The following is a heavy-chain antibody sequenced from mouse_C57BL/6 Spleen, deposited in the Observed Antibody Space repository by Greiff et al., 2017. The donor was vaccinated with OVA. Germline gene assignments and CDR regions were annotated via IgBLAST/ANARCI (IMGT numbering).Heavy chain of an antibody. CDR2: IHPNSGST. V-gene: IGHV1-64*01. J-gene: IGHJ1*03. CDR1: GYTFTSYW. Sequence: QVQLQQPGAELVKPGASVKLSCKASGYTFTSYWMHWVKQRPGQGLEWIGMIHPNSGSTNYTEKFKSKATLTVDKSSSTAYMQLSSLTSEDSAVYYCARDYYGSSPLGYFDVWGTGTTVTVSS. D-gene: IGHD1-1*01. CDR3: ARDYYGSSPLGYFDV.